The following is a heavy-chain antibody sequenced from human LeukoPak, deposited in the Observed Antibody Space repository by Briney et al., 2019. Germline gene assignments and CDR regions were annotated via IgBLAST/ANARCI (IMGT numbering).Heavy chain of an antibody. CDR3: ARGVAGYCSSTSCRVHYYYYMDV. D-gene: IGHD2-2*01. CDR1: GYTFTAYY. Sequence: ASVKVCCKASGYTFTAYYMHLVRQAPGQGLEGMGWINPNSGGTNYQGRVTMTRDTSISTAYMELSRLRSDDTAVYYCARGVAGYCSSTSCRVHYYYYMDVWGKGTTVTVSS. V-gene: IGHV1-2*02. CDR2: INPNSGGT. J-gene: IGHJ6*03.